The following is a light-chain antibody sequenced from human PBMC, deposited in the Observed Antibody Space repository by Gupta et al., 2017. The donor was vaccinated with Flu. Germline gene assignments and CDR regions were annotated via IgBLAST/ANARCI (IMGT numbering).Light chain of an antibody. V-gene: IGKV1-5*03. Sequence: DIQMTQSPSTLSASVGDRVTTTCRASRNIHSWLAWYQQKPGKAPNLLIYKASNLERGVPSRFSGSGSGTEFTLTINSLQPDDFATYYCQQYEDHHTFGQGTKLDIK. CDR3: QQYEDHHT. CDR1: RNIHSW. J-gene: IGKJ2*01. CDR2: KAS.